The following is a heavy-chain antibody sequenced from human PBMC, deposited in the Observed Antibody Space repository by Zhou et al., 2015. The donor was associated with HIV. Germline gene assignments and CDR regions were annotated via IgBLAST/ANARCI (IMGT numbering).Heavy chain of an antibody. Sequence: EVQLVESGGTWIQPGRSLRLSCAASGFSFDDYAMYWVRQAPGKGLEWVAGIPWNSAPLAYAASVQGRFIISRDTPKNTVYLQMNSLRVEDTAVYYCARGDLNYGDPYYFDYWGQGTLVTVSS. V-gene: IGHV3-9*01. CDR2: IPWNSAPL. D-gene: IGHD4-17*01. CDR3: ARGDLNYGDPYYFDY. J-gene: IGHJ4*02. CDR1: GFSFDDYA.